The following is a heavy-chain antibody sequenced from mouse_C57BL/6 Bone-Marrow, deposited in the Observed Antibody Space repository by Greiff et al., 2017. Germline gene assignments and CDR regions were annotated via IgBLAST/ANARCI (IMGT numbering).Heavy chain of an antibody. J-gene: IGHJ1*01. V-gene: IGHV1-7*01. CDR3: AREIYYYDSSYGGWYFDV. CDR1: GYTFTSYW. Sequence: QVQLQQSGAELAKPGASVKLSCKASGYTFTSYWMHWVKQRPGQGLEWIGYINPSSGYTKYNQKFKDKATLTADKSSSTAYMQLCSLTYEDSAVYYCAREIYYYDSSYGGWYFDVWVSGTAVTVSS. D-gene: IGHD1-1*01. CDR2: INPSSGYT.